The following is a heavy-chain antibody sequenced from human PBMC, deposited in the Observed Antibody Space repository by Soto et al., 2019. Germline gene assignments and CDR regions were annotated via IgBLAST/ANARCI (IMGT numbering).Heavy chain of an antibody. CDR2: IRSKANSYAT. CDR3: YFYYDILTGPDY. CDR1: GFTFSGSA. D-gene: IGHD3-9*01. J-gene: IGHJ4*02. V-gene: IGHV3-73*01. Sequence: GGSLRLSCAASGFTFSGSAMHWVRQASGKGLEWVGRIRSKANSYATAYAASVKGRFTISRDDSKNTAYLQMNSLKTEDTAVYYCYFYYDILTGPDYWGQGTLVTVSS.